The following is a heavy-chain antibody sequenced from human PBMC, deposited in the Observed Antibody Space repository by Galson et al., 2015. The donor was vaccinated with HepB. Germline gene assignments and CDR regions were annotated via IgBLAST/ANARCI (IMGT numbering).Heavy chain of an antibody. CDR3: ARDSRGSVLWFGVTNWFDP. D-gene: IGHD3-10*01. V-gene: IGHV3-30*04. CDR1: GFTFSSYA. CDR2: ISYDGSNK. J-gene: IGHJ5*02. Sequence: SLRLSCAASGFTFSSYAMHWVRQAPGKGLEWVAVISYDGSNKYYADSVKGRFTISRDNSKNTLYLQMNSLRAEDTAVYYCARDSRGSVLWFGVTNWFDPWGQGTLVTVSS.